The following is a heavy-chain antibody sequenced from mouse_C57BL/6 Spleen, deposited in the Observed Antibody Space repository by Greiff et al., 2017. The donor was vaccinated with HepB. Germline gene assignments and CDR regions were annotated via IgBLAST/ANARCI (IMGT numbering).Heavy chain of an antibody. CDR1: GYTFTSYW. Sequence: QVQLKQPGAELVKPGASVKLSCKASGYTFTSYWMHWVKQRPGRGLEWIGRIDPNSGGTKYNEKFKSKATLTVDKPSSTAYMQLSSLTSEDSAVYYCARTITTVVADFAYWGQGTLVTVSA. D-gene: IGHD1-1*01. CDR2: IDPNSGGT. J-gene: IGHJ3*01. V-gene: IGHV1-72*01. CDR3: ARTITTVVADFAY.